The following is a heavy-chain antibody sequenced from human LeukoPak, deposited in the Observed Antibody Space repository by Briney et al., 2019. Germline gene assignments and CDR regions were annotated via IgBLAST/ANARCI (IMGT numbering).Heavy chain of an antibody. V-gene: IGHV1-2*02. CDR3: ARVRCSSTSCYIFIY. Sequence: ASVKVSCKASGYTFTGYHMHWVRQAPGQGLEWMGWINPNSGGTNYAQKFQGRVTMTRDTSISTAYMELSRLRSDDTAVYYCARVRCSSTSCYIFIYWGQGTLVTVSS. D-gene: IGHD2-2*02. CDR1: GYTFTGYH. CDR2: INPNSGGT. J-gene: IGHJ4*02.